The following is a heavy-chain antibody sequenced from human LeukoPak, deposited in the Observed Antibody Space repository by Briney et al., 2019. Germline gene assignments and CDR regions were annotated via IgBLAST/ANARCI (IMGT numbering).Heavy chain of an antibody. CDR1: GFSFGSYA. CDR3: ARVGFDGGSSGYYYGGFDY. Sequence: GGSLRLSCAASGFSFGSYAMSWVRQAPGKGLEWVSVIYSGGSTYYADSVKGRFTISRDNSKNTLYLQMNSLRAEDTAVYYCARVGFDGGSSGYYYGGFDYWGQGTLVTVSS. D-gene: IGHD3-22*01. CDR2: IYSGGST. J-gene: IGHJ4*02. V-gene: IGHV3-66*01.